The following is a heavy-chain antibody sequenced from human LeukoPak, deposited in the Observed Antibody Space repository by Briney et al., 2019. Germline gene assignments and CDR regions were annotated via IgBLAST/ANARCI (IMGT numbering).Heavy chain of an antibody. D-gene: IGHD1-26*01. Sequence: PGRSLRLSCAASGFTFSSYAMHWVRQAPGKGLEWVAVISYDGSNKYYADSVKGRFTISRDNSKNTLYLQMNSLRAEDTAVYYCARDPTVGATVSWFDPWGQGTLVTVSS. CDR1: GFTFSSYA. CDR2: ISYDGSNK. CDR3: ARDPTVGATVSWFDP. J-gene: IGHJ5*02. V-gene: IGHV3-30*01.